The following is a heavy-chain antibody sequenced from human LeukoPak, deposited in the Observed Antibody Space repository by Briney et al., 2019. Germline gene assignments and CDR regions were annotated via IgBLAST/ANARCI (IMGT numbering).Heavy chain of an antibody. J-gene: IGHJ4*02. CDR1: GGSISSSY. Sequence: SETLSLTCTVSGGSISSSYWSWMRQPPGKGLEWIGYIYYSGSTNYNPSLKSRVTISVDTSKNQFSLKLSSVTAADTAVYYCARVERTGTVDYWGQGTLVTVSS. D-gene: IGHD1-1*01. CDR2: IYYSGST. CDR3: ARVERTGTVDY. V-gene: IGHV4-59*01.